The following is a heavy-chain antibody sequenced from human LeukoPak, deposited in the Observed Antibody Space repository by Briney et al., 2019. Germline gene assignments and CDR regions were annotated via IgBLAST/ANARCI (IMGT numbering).Heavy chain of an antibody. J-gene: IGHJ4*02. V-gene: IGHV3-30-3*01. D-gene: IGHD5-18*01. CDR2: ISYDGSNK. CDR3: ARAWIQLGWFVADY. CDR1: GFTFSNHW. Sequence: PGGSLRLSCAASGFTFSNHWMTWVRQAPGKGLEWVAVISYDGSNKYYADSVKGRFTISRDNSKNTLYLQMNSLRAEDTAVYYCARAWIQLGWFVADYWGQGTLVTVSS.